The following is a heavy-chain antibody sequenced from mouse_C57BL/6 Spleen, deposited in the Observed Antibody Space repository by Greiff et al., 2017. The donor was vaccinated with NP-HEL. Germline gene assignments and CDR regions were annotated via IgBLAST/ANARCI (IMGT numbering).Heavy chain of an antibody. D-gene: IGHD2-1*01. Sequence: QVQLQQSGPGLVQPSQSLSITCTVSGFSLTSYGVHWVRQSPGKGLEWLGVIWSGGSTDYNAAFISRLSISKDNSKSQVFFKMNSLQADDTAIYYCARHYGNYDAMDYWGQGTSVTVSS. V-gene: IGHV2-2*01. CDR1: GFSLTSYG. J-gene: IGHJ4*01. CDR2: IWSGGST. CDR3: ARHYGNYDAMDY.